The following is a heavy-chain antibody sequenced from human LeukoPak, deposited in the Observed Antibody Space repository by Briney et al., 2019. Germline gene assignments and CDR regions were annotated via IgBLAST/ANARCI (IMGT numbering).Heavy chain of an antibody. CDR1: GYTFTGYY. J-gene: IGHJ5*02. CDR3: ARPVYGDYAEGNWFDP. Sequence: GASVKVSCKASGYTFTGYYMHWVRQAPGQGLEWMGWINPNSGGTNYAQKFQGGVTMTRDTSISPAYMELSRLRSDDTAVYYCARPVYGDYAEGNWFDPWGQGTLVTVSS. D-gene: IGHD4-17*01. CDR2: INPNSGGT. V-gene: IGHV1-2*02.